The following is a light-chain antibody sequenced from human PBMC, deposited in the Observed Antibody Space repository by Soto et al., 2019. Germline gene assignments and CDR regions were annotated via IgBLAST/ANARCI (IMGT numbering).Light chain of an antibody. V-gene: IGKV1-6*01. CDR1: QAIRNE. J-gene: IGKJ1*01. CDR3: LQDHSYPRT. CDR2: ATS. Sequence: AIPMTQSPPSLSASVGDRVILTCRVSQAIRNELGWYQQKPGKAPKLLIHATSILQGGVPLRFSGSGSGTDFTLTISSLQPEDFATYYCLQDHSYPRTFGQGTRVEIK.